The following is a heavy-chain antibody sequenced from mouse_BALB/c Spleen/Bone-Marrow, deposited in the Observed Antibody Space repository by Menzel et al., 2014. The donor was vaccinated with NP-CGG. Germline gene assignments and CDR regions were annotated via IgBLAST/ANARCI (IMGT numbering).Heavy chain of an antibody. V-gene: IGHV2-9*02. CDR2: IWAGGST. Sequence: VKLVESGPGLVAPSQSLSITCTVSGFSLTSYGVHWVRQPPGKGLEWLGVIWAGGSTNYNSALMSRLSISKDNSKSQVFLKMNSLQTDDTARYYCARDNYRGAWFAYWGQGTLVTVSA. CDR1: GFSLTSYG. CDR3: ARDNYRGAWFAY. D-gene: IGHD2-14*01. J-gene: IGHJ3*01.